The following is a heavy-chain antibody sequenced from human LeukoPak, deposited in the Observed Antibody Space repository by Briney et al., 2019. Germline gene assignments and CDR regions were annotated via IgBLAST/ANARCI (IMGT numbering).Heavy chain of an antibody. D-gene: IGHD3-10*01. V-gene: IGHV3-53*01. CDR2: LYSGSTT. Sequence: GGSLTLSCAASGFSVGSNYMNWLRQAPGKGLEWVSILYSGSTTYYTDSVKGRFTISRDNSRNTLYLHMTNLRVEDTAVYFCARVGDHYHWYLDLWGRGSLLTVSS. J-gene: IGHJ2*01. CDR1: GFSVGSNY. CDR3: ARVGDHYHWYLDL.